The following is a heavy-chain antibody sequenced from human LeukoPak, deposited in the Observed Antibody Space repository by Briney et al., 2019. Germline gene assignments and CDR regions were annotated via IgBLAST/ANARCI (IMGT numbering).Heavy chain of an antibody. D-gene: IGHD3-10*01. CDR3: ARRLAVRGVSSFDY. CDR1: GGSISSYY. Sequence: SETLSLTCTVSGGSISSYYWSWIRQPPGEGLEWIGCIYYSGSTNYNPSLKSRVTISVDTSKNQFSLKLSSVTGADPAVYYCARRLAVRGVSSFDYWGQGTLVTVSS. J-gene: IGHJ4*02. V-gene: IGHV4-59*08. CDR2: IYYSGST.